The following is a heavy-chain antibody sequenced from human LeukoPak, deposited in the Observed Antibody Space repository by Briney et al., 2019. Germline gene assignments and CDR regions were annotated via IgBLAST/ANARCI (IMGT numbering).Heavy chain of an antibody. CDR1: GGSFSGYY. Sequence: PSETLSLTCAVYGGSFSGYYWSWIRQPPGKGLEWIGEINHSGSTNYNPSLKSRVTISVDTSKNQFSLKLSSVTAADTAVYYCARQNRGLGGGWYSYWGQGTLVTVSS. D-gene: IGHD6-19*01. CDR3: ARQNRGLGGGWYSY. V-gene: IGHV4-34*01. J-gene: IGHJ4*02. CDR2: INHSGST.